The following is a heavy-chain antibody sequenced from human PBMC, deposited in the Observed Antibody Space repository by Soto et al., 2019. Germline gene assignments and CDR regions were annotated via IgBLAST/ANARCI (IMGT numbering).Heavy chain of an antibody. CDR3: AHRPRGYAYYFDY. Sequence: PGGSLRLSCAASGFTFSSYWMSWVRQAPGKGLEWVANIKQDGSEKYYVDSVKGRFTISRDNAKNSLYLQMNSLRAEDTAVYYCAHRPRGYAYYFDYWGQGTLVTVSS. V-gene: IGHV3-7*02. CDR2: IKQDGSEK. D-gene: IGHD5-12*01. CDR1: GFTFSSYW. J-gene: IGHJ4*02.